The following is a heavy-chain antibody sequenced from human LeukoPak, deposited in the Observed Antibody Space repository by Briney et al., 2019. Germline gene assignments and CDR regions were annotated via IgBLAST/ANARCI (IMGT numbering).Heavy chain of an antibody. V-gene: IGHV4-34*01. J-gene: IGHJ6*03. CDR2: INHSGST. Sequence: SETLSLTCAVYGGSFSGYYWSWIRQPPGKGLEWIGEINHSGSTNYNPSLKSRVTISVDTSKNQFSLKLSSVTAADTAVYYCARGIAAALTYYYYMDVWGKGTTVTVSS. CDR1: GGSFSGYY. CDR3: ARGIAAALTYYYYMDV. D-gene: IGHD6-13*01.